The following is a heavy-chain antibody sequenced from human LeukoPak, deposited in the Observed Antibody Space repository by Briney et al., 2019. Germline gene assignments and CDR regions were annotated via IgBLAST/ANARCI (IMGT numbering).Heavy chain of an antibody. CDR3: AKDRGFGVFFQYYFDY. CDR2: ISYDGSNK. Sequence: PGGSLRLSCAASGFSFSSYGMHWVRQAPGKGLEWVAVISYDGSNKYYADSVKGRFTISRDNSKNTLYVQMHSLRAEDTAVYYCAKDRGFGVFFQYYFDYWGQGTLVTVSS. J-gene: IGHJ4*02. D-gene: IGHD3-10*01. CDR1: GFSFSSYG. V-gene: IGHV3-30*18.